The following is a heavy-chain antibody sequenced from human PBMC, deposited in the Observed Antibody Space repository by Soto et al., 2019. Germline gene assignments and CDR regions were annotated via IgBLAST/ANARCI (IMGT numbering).Heavy chain of an antibody. CDR2: ISWNSGRI. D-gene: IGHD5-12*01. CDR1: GFTFDDYA. Sequence: EVQLVESGGGLVQPDRSLRLSCAASGFTFDDYAMHWVRQAPGKGLEWVSSISWNSGRIGYADSVKGRFTISRDNAKNPQYLQMHTLRAEDTPLYYCPKNISRDIVATSLPDIWRQGTMVTVSS. V-gene: IGHV3-9*01. J-gene: IGHJ3*02. CDR3: PKNISRDIVATSLPDI.